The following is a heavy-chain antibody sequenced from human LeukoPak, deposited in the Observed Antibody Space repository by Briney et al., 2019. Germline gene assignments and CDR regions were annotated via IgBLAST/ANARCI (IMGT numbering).Heavy chain of an antibody. CDR3: ARDRRGSYYYYYYYIDV. Sequence: ASVKVSCKASGYTFTGYYMHWVRQAPGQGLEWMGRINPNSGGTNYAQKFQGRVTMTRDTSISTAYMELSRLRSDDTAVYYCARDRRGSYYYYYYYIDVWGKGTTVTVSS. CDR2: INPNSGGT. CDR1: GYTFTGYY. J-gene: IGHJ6*03. V-gene: IGHV1-2*06. D-gene: IGHD1-26*01.